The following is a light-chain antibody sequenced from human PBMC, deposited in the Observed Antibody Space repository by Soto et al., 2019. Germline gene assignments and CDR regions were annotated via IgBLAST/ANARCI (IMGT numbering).Light chain of an antibody. CDR2: ADS. CDR3: QVWDNTDEHPRVV. CDR1: NVGSKN. J-gene: IGLJ3*02. Sequence: SYVLTQPRSVSVAPGQTATITCGGNNVGSKNMYWYRQRPGQAPVLVVYADSDRPSGIPERFSGSNSGSTATLTINRVEAGDEADYFCQVWDNTDEHPRVVLGGGTKLTVL. V-gene: IGLV3-21*02.